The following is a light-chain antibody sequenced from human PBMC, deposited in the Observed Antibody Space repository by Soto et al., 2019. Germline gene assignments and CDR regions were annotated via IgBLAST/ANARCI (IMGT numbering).Light chain of an antibody. CDR2: RNN. CDR3: AAWDDSLSGVV. J-gene: IGLJ2*01. Sequence: QSVLTQPPSASGTPGQRVTISCSGSSSNIGSNYVYWYQQLPGTAPKLLIYRNNQWPSGVPDRFSGSKSGTSASLAISGLRSEDEADYYGAAWDDSLSGVVFGGGTKLTVL. CDR1: SSNIGSNY. V-gene: IGLV1-47*01.